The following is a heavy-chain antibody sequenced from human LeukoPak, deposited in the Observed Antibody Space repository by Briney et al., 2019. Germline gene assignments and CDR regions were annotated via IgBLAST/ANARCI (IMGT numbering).Heavy chain of an antibody. Sequence: ASVKVSCKASGYTFTSYAMNWVRQAPGQGLEWMGWINTNTGNPTYAQGFTGRFVFSLDTSVSTAYLQISSLKAEDTAVYYCARTTFRFVAVAGRGQYGMDVWGQGTTVTVSS. CDR2: INTNTGNP. D-gene: IGHD6-19*01. CDR1: GYTFTSYA. V-gene: IGHV7-4-1*02. CDR3: ARTTFRFVAVAGRGQYGMDV. J-gene: IGHJ6*02.